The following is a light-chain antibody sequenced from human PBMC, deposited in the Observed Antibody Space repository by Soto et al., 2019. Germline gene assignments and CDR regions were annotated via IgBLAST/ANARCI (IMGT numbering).Light chain of an antibody. CDR3: SSYTTSVTYV. Sequence: QSALTQPASVSGSHGQSITISCTGTSSDVGAYNSVSWYQQHPGKAPKLIIYDVSTRPSGISDRFSGSKSGNTASLTISGLQAEDESDYYCSSYTTSVTYVFGTGIKVTVL. CDR1: SSDVGAYNS. V-gene: IGLV2-14*01. J-gene: IGLJ1*01. CDR2: DVS.